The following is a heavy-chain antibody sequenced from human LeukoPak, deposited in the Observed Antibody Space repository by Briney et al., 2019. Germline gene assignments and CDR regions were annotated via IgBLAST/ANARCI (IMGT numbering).Heavy chain of an antibody. CDR1: GFTFSSYG. J-gene: IGHJ4*02. D-gene: IGHD6-19*01. CDR2: IRYDGSNK. CDR3: AKDFNIGIAVAGLFDY. Sequence: QPGGSLRLSCAASGFTFSSYGMHWVRQAPGKGLEWVAFIRYDGSNKYYADSVKGRFTISRDNSKNTLYLQMNSLRAKDTAVYYCAKDFNIGIAVAGLFDYWGQGTLVTVSS. V-gene: IGHV3-30*02.